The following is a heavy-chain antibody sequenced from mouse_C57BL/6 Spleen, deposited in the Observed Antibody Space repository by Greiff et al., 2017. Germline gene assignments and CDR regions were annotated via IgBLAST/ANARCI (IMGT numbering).Heavy chain of an antibody. Sequence: VQLQQPGAELVKPGASVKLSCKASGYTFTSYWMQWVKQRPGQGLERIGEIDPSDSYTNYNQKFKGKATLTVDTSSSTAYMQLSSLTSEDSAVYYCARYSSGYDYWGQGTTLTVSS. V-gene: IGHV1-50*01. CDR2: IDPSDSYT. CDR3: ARYSSGYDY. CDR1: GYTFTSYW. J-gene: IGHJ2*01. D-gene: IGHD3-2*02.